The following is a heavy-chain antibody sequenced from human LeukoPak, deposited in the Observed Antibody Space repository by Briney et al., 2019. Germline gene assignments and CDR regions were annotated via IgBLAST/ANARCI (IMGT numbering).Heavy chain of an antibody. CDR2: IVVGSGNT. J-gene: IGHJ6*02. Sequence: GASVKVSCKASGFTFTISAVQWVRQARGQRLEWIGWIVVGSGNTNYAQKFQERVTVIRDMSTSTAYMELSSLRSEDTAVYYCAAGYCSGGSCYPYYYYGMDVWGQGTTVTVSS. CDR3: AAGYCSGGSCYPYYYYGMDV. CDR1: GFTFTISA. V-gene: IGHV1-58*01. D-gene: IGHD2-15*01.